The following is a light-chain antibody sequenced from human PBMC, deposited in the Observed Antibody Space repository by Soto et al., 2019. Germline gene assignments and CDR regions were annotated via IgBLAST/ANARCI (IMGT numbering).Light chain of an antibody. CDR1: SSDVGGYNY. CDR3: SSYTSSSALV. V-gene: IGLV2-14*01. CDR2: EVS. J-gene: IGLJ1*01. Sequence: QSVLTQPASVSGSLGQSITISCAETSSDVGGYNYVSWYQQHPGKAPKLMIYEVSNRPSGVSHRFSGSKSGTTASLTISGLQAEDEADYYCSSYTSSSALVFGTGTKLTVL.